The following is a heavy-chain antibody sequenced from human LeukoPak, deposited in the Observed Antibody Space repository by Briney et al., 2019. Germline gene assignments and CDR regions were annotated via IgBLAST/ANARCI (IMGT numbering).Heavy chain of an antibody. Sequence: PGGSLRLSCAASGFTFSNYAMSWVRQAPGKGLEWVSGSGSGGSTYYADSVTRRFTISRDNSRNTVYLQMNSLRADDTAVYYCAKDFWSGYYPNSWGQGTLVTVSS. J-gene: IGHJ4*02. V-gene: IGHV3-23*01. CDR1: GFTFSNYA. D-gene: IGHD3-3*01. CDR2: SGSGGST. CDR3: AKDFWSGYYPNS.